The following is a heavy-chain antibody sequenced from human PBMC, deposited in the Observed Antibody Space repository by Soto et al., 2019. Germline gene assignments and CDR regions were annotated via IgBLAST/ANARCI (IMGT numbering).Heavy chain of an antibody. CDR2: ISYDGSNK. J-gene: IGHJ4*02. CDR3: ARDEAPRYGDYVSLGWY. CDR1: GFTFSSYA. D-gene: IGHD4-17*01. V-gene: IGHV3-30-3*01. Sequence: QVQLVESGGGVVQPGRSLRLSCAASGFTFSSYAMHWVRQAPGKGLEWVAVISYDGSNKYYADSVKGRFTISRDNSKNTLYLQMNSLRAEDTAVYYCARDEAPRYGDYVSLGWYWGQRTLVTVSS.